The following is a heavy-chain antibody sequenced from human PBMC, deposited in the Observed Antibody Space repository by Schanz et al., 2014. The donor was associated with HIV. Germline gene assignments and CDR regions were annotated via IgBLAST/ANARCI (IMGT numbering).Heavy chain of an antibody. CDR1: GGSIISGDYY. CDR2: IYYSGNT. D-gene: IGHD3-10*02. V-gene: IGHV4-31*03. Sequence: QVQLQESGPGLVKPSETLSLTCTVSGGSIISGDYYWTWIRQHPGKGLEWIGYIYYSGNTHYNPSLRARLATSVDTSNHQSPLAVSAVTATDTPVYYCAREDVSHWSFDLWGRGTLVSVSS. CDR3: AREDVSHWSFDL. J-gene: IGHJ2*01.